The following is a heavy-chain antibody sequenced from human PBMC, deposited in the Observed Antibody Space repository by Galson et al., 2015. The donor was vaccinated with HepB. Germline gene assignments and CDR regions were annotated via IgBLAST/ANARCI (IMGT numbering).Heavy chain of an antibody. J-gene: IGHJ4*02. V-gene: IGHV3-23*01. Sequence: SLRLSCAASGFTFSSYAMSWVRQAPGKGLEWVSAISGSGGSTYYADSVKGRFTISRDNSKNTLYLQMNSLRAEDTAVYYCAKGPAVEMATTRGLDYWGQGTLVTVSS. CDR1: GFTFSSYA. D-gene: IGHD5-24*01. CDR3: AKGPAVEMATTRGLDY. CDR2: ISGSGGST.